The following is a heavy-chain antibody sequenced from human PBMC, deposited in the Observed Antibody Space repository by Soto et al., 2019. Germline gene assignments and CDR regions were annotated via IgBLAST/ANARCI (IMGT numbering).Heavy chain of an antibody. V-gene: IGHV1-69*13. CDR1: GGTFSSYA. Sequence: GASVKVSCKASGGTFSSYAISWVRQAPGQGLEWMGGIIPTFGTANYAQKFQGRVTITADESTSTAYMELSSLRSEDTAVYYCASLYYYDSSGDSNDAFDIWGQGTMVTVSS. D-gene: IGHD3-22*01. CDR2: IIPTFGTA. CDR3: ASLYYYDSSGDSNDAFDI. J-gene: IGHJ3*02.